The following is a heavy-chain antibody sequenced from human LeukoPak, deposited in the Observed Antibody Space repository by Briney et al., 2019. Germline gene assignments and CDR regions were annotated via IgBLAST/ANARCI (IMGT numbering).Heavy chain of an antibody. CDR1: GGSFSGYY. Sequence: SETLSLTCAVYGGSFSGYYWSWIRQPPGKGLEWIGEINHSGSTNYNPSLKSRVTISVDTSKNQFSLKLSSVTAADTAVYYCAGGLKLVTYYYYMDVWGKGTTVTVSS. CDR3: AGGLKLVTYYYYMDV. J-gene: IGHJ6*03. CDR2: INHSGST. D-gene: IGHD6-13*01. V-gene: IGHV4-34*01.